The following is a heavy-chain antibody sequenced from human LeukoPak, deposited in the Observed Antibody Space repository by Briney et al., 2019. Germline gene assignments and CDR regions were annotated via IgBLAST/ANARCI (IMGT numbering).Heavy chain of an antibody. D-gene: IGHD3-10*01. CDR2: IYTGGNT. Sequence: PSETLSLTCTVSGDSISTYYWTWLRQPAGKGLEWIGRIYTGGNTNYNPSLRSRVTMSVDTSKNQFSLKLSSVTAADTAVYYCARVYYYGSGSFPKVDYWGQGTLVTVSS. CDR3: ARVYYYGSGSFPKVDY. V-gene: IGHV4-4*07. J-gene: IGHJ4*02. CDR1: GDSISTYY.